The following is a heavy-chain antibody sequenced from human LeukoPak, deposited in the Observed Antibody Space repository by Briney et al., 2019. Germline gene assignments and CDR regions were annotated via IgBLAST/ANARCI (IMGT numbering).Heavy chain of an antibody. J-gene: IGHJ4*02. CDR1: GGSFSGYY. D-gene: IGHD6-19*01. CDR2: INHSGST. Sequence: PSETLSLTCAVYGGSFSGYYWSWIRQPPGKGLEWIGEINHSGSTNYNPSLKGRVTISVDTSKNQFSLKLSSVTAADTAVYYCARCPIAVAPLYYFDYWGQGTLVTVSS. CDR3: ARCPIAVAPLYYFDY. V-gene: IGHV4-34*01.